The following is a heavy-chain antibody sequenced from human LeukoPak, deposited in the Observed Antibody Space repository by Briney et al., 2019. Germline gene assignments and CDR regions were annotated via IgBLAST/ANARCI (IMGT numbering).Heavy chain of an antibody. V-gene: IGHV3-7*01. CDR2: IKEDGSEK. CDR1: GFSFSSYW. CDR3: VRSIAARWFDY. Sequence: PGGSLRLSCAASGFSFSSYWMSWVRQAPGKGLEWVANIKEDGSEKYYVDSLKGRFTISRDNAKNSLYLQMNSLRAEDTAVYYCVRSIAARWFDYWGQGTLVTVSS. D-gene: IGHD6-6*01. J-gene: IGHJ4*02.